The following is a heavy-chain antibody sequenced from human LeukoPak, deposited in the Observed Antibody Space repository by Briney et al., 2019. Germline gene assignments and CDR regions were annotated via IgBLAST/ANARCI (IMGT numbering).Heavy chain of an antibody. V-gene: IGHV4-39*01. D-gene: IGHD3/OR15-3a*01. CDR1: GGSISSSSYY. J-gene: IGHJ4*02. CDR2: IYYSGST. CDR3: ARPRTGTFDY. Sequence: SETLSLTCTVSGGSISSSSYYWGWIRQPPGKGPEWIGSIYYSGSTYYNPSLKSRVTISVDTSKNQFSLKLSSVTAADTAVYYCARPRTGTFDYWGQGTLVTVSS.